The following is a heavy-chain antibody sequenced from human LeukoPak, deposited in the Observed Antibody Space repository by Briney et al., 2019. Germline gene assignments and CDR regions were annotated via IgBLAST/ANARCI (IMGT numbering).Heavy chain of an antibody. V-gene: IGHV4-39*01. J-gene: IGHJ4*02. D-gene: IGHD2-21*02. CDR2: IYYSGST. CDR1: GGSISSSSYY. CDR3: ASQPGGVTNYFDY. Sequence: SETLSLTCTVSGGSISSSSYYWGWIRQPPGKGLEWIGSIYYSGSTYYNPSLRSRVTISVDTSKNQFSLKLSSVTAADTAVYYCASQPGGVTNYFDYWGQGTLVTVSS.